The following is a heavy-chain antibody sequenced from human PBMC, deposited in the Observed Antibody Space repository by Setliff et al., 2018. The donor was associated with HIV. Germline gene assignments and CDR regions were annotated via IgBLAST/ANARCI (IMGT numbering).Heavy chain of an antibody. CDR2: ISSKRTSI. V-gene: IGHV3-48*01. Sequence: PGGSLRLSCAASTFSVSEYAMSWVRQAPGKGLEWISYISSKRTSIYYADSVKGRFTISRDNDRNSLYLQMNGLRAEDTAVYYCARGPTTVTNYYYYYMDVWGKGTTVTVSS. D-gene: IGHD4-17*01. CDR1: TFSVSEYA. CDR3: ARGPTTVTNYYYYYMDV. J-gene: IGHJ6*03.